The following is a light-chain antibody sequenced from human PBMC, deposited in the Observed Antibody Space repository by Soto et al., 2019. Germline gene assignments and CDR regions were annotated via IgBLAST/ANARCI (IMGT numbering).Light chain of an antibody. Sequence: QSVLTQPPSVSAAPGQKVTISCSGSSSNIGNNYVSWYQQFPGTAPRLLIYDNDKRPSGIPDRFSGSKSGTSATLGITGLQTGDEADYYCAACDTRRVWVFGGGTKLTVL. V-gene: IGLV1-51*01. CDR2: DND. J-gene: IGLJ3*02. CDR1: SSNIGNNY. CDR3: AACDTRRVWV.